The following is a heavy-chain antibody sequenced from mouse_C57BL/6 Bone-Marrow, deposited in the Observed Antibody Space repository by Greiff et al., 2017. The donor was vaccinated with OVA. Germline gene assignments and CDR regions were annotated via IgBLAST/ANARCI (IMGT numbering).Heavy chain of an antibody. CDR1: GFTFSSYA. D-gene: IGHD4-1*01. CDR2: ISSGGDYI. CDR3: TREGGTGTMYYFDY. J-gene: IGHJ2*01. Sequence: EVKLMESGEGLVKPGGSLKLSCAASGFTFSSYAMSWVRQTPEKRLEWVAYISSGGDYIYYADTVKGRFTISRDNARNTLYLQMSSLKSEDTAMYYCTREGGTGTMYYFDYWGQGTTLTVSS. V-gene: IGHV5-9-1*02.